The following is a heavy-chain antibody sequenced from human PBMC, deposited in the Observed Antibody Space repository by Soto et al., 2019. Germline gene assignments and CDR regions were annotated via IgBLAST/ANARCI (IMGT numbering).Heavy chain of an antibody. V-gene: IGHV3-30-3*01. CDR1: GFTFSSYA. CDR3: ARDPSGRFGERSFDY. D-gene: IGHD3-10*01. J-gene: IGHJ4*02. CDR2: ISYDGSNK. Sequence: QVQLVESGGGVVQPGRSLRLSCAASGFTFSSYAMHWVRQAPGKGLEWVAVISYDGSNKYYADSVKGRFTISRDNSKNTLYLQMNSLRAEDTAVYYCARDPSGRFGERSFDYWGQGTLVTVSS.